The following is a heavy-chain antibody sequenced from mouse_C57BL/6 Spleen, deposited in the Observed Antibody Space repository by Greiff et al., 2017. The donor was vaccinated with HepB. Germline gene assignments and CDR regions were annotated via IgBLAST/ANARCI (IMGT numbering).Heavy chain of an antibody. CDR1: GFTFSDYG. CDR3: ARDDYGGGAWFAY. V-gene: IGHV5-17*01. D-gene: IGHD2-4*01. CDR2: ISSGSSTI. J-gene: IGHJ3*01. Sequence: EVKLVESGGGLVKPGGSLKLSCAASGFTFSDYGMHWVRQAPEKGLEWVAYISSGSSTIYYADTVKGRFTISRDNAKNTLFLQMTSLRSEDTARYYCARDDYGGGAWFAYWGQGTLVTVSA.